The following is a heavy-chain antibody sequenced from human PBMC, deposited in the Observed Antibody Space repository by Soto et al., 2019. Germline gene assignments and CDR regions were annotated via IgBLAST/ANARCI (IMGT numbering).Heavy chain of an antibody. CDR1: ARSITSYY. CDR2: IYTRGST. CDR3: ARNRGGLGDY. D-gene: IGHD2-15*01. V-gene: IGHV4-4*07. J-gene: IGHJ4*02. Sequence: SLACTLAARSITSYYCSWIRQPAGKGLEWMGRIYTRGSTNYNPSLESRVTMSVDTSKNQFSLKLSSVTASDTAVYYCARNRGGLGDYWGQGTLVTVSS.